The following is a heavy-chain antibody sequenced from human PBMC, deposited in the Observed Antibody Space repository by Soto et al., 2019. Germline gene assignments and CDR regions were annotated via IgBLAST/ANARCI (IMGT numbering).Heavy chain of an antibody. CDR2: IWHDGGNK. CDR3: ARDGDVNTGFGKDY. V-gene: IGHV3-33*01. D-gene: IGHD3-16*01. CDR1: GFTFSSYG. J-gene: IGHJ4*02. Sequence: PGGSLRLSCAASGFTFSSYGMPWVRQAPGKGLEWVAFIWHDGGNKFYAESVKGRFTISRDNSKNTLYLQMTSLSAEDTAMYYCARDGDVNTGFGKDYWGQGTLVTV.